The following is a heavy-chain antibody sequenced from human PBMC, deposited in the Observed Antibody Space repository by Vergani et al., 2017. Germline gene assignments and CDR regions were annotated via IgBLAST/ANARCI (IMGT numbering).Heavy chain of an antibody. CDR1: GFTFSNFG. Sequence: QVHLVESGGGVVQPGRSLRLSCAASGFTFSNFGMHWVRQAPGKGLEWVALISYDGNNQYYADSVKGRFTISRDISKNTLYLQMNSLRAEDTAVYFCAKDMWDGMIGTTSRNDWFDAWGQGTLVTVSS. J-gene: IGHJ5*02. CDR2: ISYDGNNQ. CDR3: AKDMWDGMIGTTSRNDWFDA. V-gene: IGHV3-30*18. D-gene: IGHD1-7*01.